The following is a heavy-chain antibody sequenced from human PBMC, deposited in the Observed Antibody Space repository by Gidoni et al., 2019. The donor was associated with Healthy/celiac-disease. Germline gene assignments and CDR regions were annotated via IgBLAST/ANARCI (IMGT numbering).Heavy chain of an antibody. D-gene: IGHD6-13*01. CDR3: ARDQGIAAAGDFDY. Sequence: EVQLVESGGGLVKPGGSLRLSCAASGFTFSSYSMNWVRQAPGKGLEWVSSISSSSSYIYYADSVKGRFTISRDNAKNSLYLQMNSLRAEDTAVYYCARDQGIAAAGDFDYWGQGTLVTVSS. CDR2: ISSSSSYI. J-gene: IGHJ4*02. V-gene: IGHV3-21*01. CDR1: GFTFSSYS.